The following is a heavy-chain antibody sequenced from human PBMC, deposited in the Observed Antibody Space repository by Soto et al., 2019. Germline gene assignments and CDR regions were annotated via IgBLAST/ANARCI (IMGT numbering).Heavy chain of an antibody. D-gene: IGHD3-10*01. V-gene: IGHV1-69*01. Sequence: QVQLVQYGTEVKKPGSSAKVSCKASGGTFSNYVISWVRQAPGQGLEWMGGIIPLFGTTDYAKKFQGRIAITADESTTTVYMELSSLRFEDTAVYFCEIDVGSGEWSVVWGQGTTVIVSS. CDR1: GGTFSNYV. CDR3: EIDVGSGEWSVV. J-gene: IGHJ6*02. CDR2: IIPLFGTT.